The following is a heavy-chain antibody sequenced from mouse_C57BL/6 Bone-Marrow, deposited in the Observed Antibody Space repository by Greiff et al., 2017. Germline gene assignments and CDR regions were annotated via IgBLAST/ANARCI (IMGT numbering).Heavy chain of an antibody. CDR3: AREYYGSSLYWYFDV. CDR1: GYTFTSYW. D-gene: IGHD1-1*01. V-gene: IGHV1-55*01. CDR2: IYPGSGST. J-gene: IGHJ1*03. Sequence: VQLQQPGAELVKPGASVKMSCKASGYTFTSYWITWVKQRPGQGLEWIGDIYPGSGSTNYNEKFKSKATLTVDTSSSTAYMQLSSLTSEDSAVYYCAREYYGSSLYWYFDVWGTGTTVTVSS.